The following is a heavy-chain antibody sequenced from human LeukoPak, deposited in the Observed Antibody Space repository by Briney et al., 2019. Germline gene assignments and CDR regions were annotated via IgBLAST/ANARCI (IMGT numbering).Heavy chain of an antibody. CDR2: ISGSGGST. J-gene: IGHJ4*02. V-gene: IGHV3-23*01. D-gene: IGHD5-12*01. Sequence: PGGSLRLSCAASGFTFSSYAMSWVRQAPGKGLEWVSAISGSGGSTYYADSVKGRFTISRDNSKNTLYLQMNSLRAEDTAVYYCAKDRQGIVATNQFDYWGQGTLVTVSS. CDR1: GFTFSSYA. CDR3: AKDRQGIVATNQFDY.